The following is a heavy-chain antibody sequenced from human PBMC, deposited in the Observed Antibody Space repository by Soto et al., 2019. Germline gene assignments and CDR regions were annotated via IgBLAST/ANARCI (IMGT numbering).Heavy chain of an antibody. CDR1: GYTFTSYD. D-gene: IGHD2-8*01. V-gene: IGHV1-8*01. Sequence: QVQLVQSGAEVKKPGASVKVSCKASGYTFTSYDINWVRQATGQGLEWMGWMNPNSGNTGYAQKFQGRVTMTRNTSISTAYMELSSLRSEDTAVYYCARANRYCTNGVCSYYFDYRGQGTLVTVSS. J-gene: IGHJ4*02. CDR3: ARANRYCTNGVCSYYFDY. CDR2: MNPNSGNT.